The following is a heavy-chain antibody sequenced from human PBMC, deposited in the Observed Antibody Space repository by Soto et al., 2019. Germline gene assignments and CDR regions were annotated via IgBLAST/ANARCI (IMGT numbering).Heavy chain of an antibody. D-gene: IGHD2-15*01. CDR2: IYYSGST. Sequence: QVQLQESGPGLVKPSQTLSLTCTVSGGSISSGGYYWSWIRQHPGKGLEWIGYIYYSGSTYYNPALQRLVTISVDTSKNPFSLKLSSVAAADTAVYYCASSGPMTPANWFDPWGQGTLVTVSS. CDR3: ASSGPMTPANWFDP. V-gene: IGHV4-31*01. J-gene: IGHJ5*02. CDR1: GGSISSGGYY.